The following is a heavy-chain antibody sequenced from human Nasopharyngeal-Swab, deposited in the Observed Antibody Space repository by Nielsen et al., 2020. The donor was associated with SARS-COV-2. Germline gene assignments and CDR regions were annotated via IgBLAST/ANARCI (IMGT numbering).Heavy chain of an antibody. J-gene: IGHJ5*02. Sequence: VRQAPGKGLEWVAVISYDGSNKYYADYVKGRFTISRDNSKNTLYLQMNSLRAEDTAVYYCAKDQSINWFDPWGQGTLVTVSS. D-gene: IGHD2-21*01. V-gene: IGHV3-30*18. CDR3: AKDQSINWFDP. CDR2: ISYDGSNK.